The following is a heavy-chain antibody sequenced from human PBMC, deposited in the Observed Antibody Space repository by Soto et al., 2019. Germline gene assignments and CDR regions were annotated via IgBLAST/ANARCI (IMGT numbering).Heavy chain of an antibody. CDR2: INAGNGNT. J-gene: IGHJ4*02. CDR3: ARSIVVVTALDY. CDR1: GYTFTSYA. D-gene: IGHD2-21*02. V-gene: IGHV1-3*05. Sequence: QVQLVQSGAEEKKPGASVKVSCKASGYTFTSYAMHWVRQAPGQRLEWMGWINAGNGNTKYSQKFKGRVTITRDTSASTAYMELSSLSSEDTAVSYCARSIVVVTALDYWGQGTLVTVSS.